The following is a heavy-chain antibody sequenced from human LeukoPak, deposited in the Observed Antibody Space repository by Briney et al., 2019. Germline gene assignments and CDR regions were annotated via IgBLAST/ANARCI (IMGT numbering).Heavy chain of an antibody. CDR1: GGSVSSYIYY. Sequence: SETLSLTCTVSGGSVSSYIYYWSWLRQPTGKGLEWIGYIYNSGSTNYNPSLKSRVTISVDTSKDQFSLRLSSVTAADTAVDYCARGYCGSTSCYGVFDYWGQGTLVTVSS. CDR2: IYNSGST. J-gene: IGHJ4*02. D-gene: IGHD2-2*01. CDR3: ARGYCGSTSCYGVFDY. V-gene: IGHV4-61*01.